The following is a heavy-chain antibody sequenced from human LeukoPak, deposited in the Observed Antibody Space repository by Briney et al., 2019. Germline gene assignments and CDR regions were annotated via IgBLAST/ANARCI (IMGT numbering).Heavy chain of an antibody. V-gene: IGHV3-7*01. Sequence: PGGSLRLSCAASGFTFSSYWMSWVRQAPGKGLEWLANIKQDGSEKYYVDSVKGRFTISRDNAKNSLYLQMNSLRAEDTAVYYCASGRGSRPDYFDYWGQGTLVTVSS. CDR3: ASGRGSRPDYFDY. CDR2: IKQDGSEK. D-gene: IGHD1-26*01. CDR1: GFTFSSYW. J-gene: IGHJ4*02.